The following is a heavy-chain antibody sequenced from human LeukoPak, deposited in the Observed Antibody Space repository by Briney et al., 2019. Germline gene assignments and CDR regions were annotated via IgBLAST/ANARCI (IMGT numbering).Heavy chain of an antibody. CDR3: ARDPPTVGYFDY. V-gene: IGHV3-30*14. CDR2: IRYDGSNK. Sequence: GGSLRLSCAASGFTSSSYAMHWVRQAPGRGLEWVAFIRYDGSNKYYADSVKGRFTISRDNSKNTLYLKMNTLRAEDTAVYYCARDPPTVGYFDYWGQGTLVTVSS. D-gene: IGHD2-15*01. J-gene: IGHJ4*02. CDR1: GFTSSSYA.